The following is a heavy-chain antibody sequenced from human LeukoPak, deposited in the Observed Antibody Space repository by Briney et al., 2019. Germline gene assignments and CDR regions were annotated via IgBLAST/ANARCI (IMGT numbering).Heavy chain of an antibody. CDR3: ARDVDTAMVSGDYYFDY. CDR1: GGSFSGYY. CDR2: IYTSGST. D-gene: IGHD5-18*01. V-gene: IGHV4-59*10. J-gene: IGHJ4*02. Sequence: SETLSLTCAVYGGSFSGYYWSWIRQPAGKGLEWIGRIYTSGSTNYNPSLKSRVTMSVDTSKNQFSLKLSSVTAADTAVYYCARDVDTAMVSGDYYFDYWGQGTLVTVSS.